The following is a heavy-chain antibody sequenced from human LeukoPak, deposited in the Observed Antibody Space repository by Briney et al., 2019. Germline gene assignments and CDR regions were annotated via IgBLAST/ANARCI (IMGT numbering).Heavy chain of an antibody. J-gene: IGHJ6*02. D-gene: IGHD3-10*01. Sequence: GGSLRLSCAASGRTFDDYGMSWARQAPGKGLEWISGINWNGGSTGYADSVKGRFTISRDNAKNSLYLQMNSLRAEDTALYHCARDGSGSYYLSYYGMDVWGQGTTVTVSS. CDR1: GRTFDDYG. V-gene: IGHV3-20*01. CDR2: INWNGGST. CDR3: ARDGSGSYYLSYYGMDV.